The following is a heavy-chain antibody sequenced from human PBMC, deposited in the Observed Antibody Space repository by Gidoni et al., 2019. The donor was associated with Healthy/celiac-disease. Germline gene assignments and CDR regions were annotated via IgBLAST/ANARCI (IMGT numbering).Heavy chain of an antibody. D-gene: IGHD6-19*01. J-gene: IGHJ4*02. CDR1: GFTFSSYG. Sequence: QVQLVESGGCVVQPGRSLRLSCAASGFTFSSYGMHWVRQAPGKGLEWVEVIWYDGSNKYYADAAKGRFTISRDNSKNTLYLQRNSLRAEDTAVYYCARDLAVAAHKPDYFDYWGQGTLVTVSS. V-gene: IGHV3-33*01. CDR3: ARDLAVAAHKPDYFDY. CDR2: IWYDGSNK.